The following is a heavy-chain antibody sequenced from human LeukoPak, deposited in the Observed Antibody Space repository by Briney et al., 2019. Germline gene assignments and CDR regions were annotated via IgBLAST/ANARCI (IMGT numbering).Heavy chain of an antibody. J-gene: IGHJ5*02. D-gene: IGHD3-10*01. CDR3: ARDPALMVRGVIIEGNWFDP. Sequence: ASVKVSCKASGYTFTSYGISWVRQAPGQGLEWMGWISAYNGNTNYARKLQGRVTMTTDTSTSTAYMELRSLRSDDTAVYYCARDPALMVRGVIIEGNWFDPWGQGTLVTVSS. CDR2: ISAYNGNT. V-gene: IGHV1-18*01. CDR1: GYTFTSYG.